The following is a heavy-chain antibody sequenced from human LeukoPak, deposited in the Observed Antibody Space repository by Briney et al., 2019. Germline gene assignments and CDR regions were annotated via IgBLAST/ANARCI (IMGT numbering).Heavy chain of an antibody. V-gene: IGHV6-1*01. CDR3: ARALSYYYGSGRYEEVGFDY. J-gene: IGHJ4*02. CDR2: TYYRSKWYN. Sequence: SQTLSLTCAISGDSVSSNSAAWNWIRQSPSRGLEWLGRTYYRSKWYNDYAVSVKSRITINPDTSKNQFSLQLNSVTPEDTAVYYCARALSYYYGSGRYEEVGFDYWGQGTLVTVSS. CDR1: GDSVSSNSAA. D-gene: IGHD3-10*01.